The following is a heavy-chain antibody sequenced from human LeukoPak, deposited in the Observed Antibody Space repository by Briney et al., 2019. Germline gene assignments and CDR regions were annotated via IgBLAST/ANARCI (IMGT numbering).Heavy chain of an antibody. J-gene: IGHJ4*02. Sequence: GGSLRLSCAASGFTFSSYWMSWVRQAPGKGLEWVANIKQDGSEKYYVDSVKGRFTISRDNAKNSLYLQMNSLRAEDTAVYYCARDRGYSGYDYFDYWGQGTLVTVSS. D-gene: IGHD5-12*01. V-gene: IGHV3-7*01. CDR3: ARDRGYSGYDYFDY. CDR2: IKQDGSEK. CDR1: GFTFSSYW.